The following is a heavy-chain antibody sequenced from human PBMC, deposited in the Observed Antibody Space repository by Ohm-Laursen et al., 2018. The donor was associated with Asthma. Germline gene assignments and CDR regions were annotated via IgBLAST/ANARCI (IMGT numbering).Heavy chain of an antibody. J-gene: IGHJ4*02. V-gene: IGHV3-30*18. CDR2: ISSDGSNK. CDR1: GFTFSDYG. CDR3: AKDKWSRVAAKSFDY. Sequence: SLRLSCAASGFTFSDYGMHWVRQAPGKGLEWVAIISSDGSNKFHAESVKGRITPSRDNSKNTLYLQMNSLRAEDTAVYYCAKDKWSRVAAKSFDYWGQGTLVTVSS. D-gene: IGHD6-19*01.